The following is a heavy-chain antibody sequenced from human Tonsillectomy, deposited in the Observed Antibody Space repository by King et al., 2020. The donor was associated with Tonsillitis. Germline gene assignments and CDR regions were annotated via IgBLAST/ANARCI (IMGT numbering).Heavy chain of an antibody. D-gene: IGHD3-22*01. CDR3: ARFPQSTYYYDRSGSRGYFQH. CDR1: GYTFTSYY. CDR2: INPSGGST. V-gene: IGHV1-46*01. Sequence: VQLVESGAEVKKPGASVKVSCKASGYTFTSYYMHWVRQAPGQGLEWMGIINPSGGSTSYAQKFQGRVTMTRDTSTSTVYMELSSLRSEDTAVYYCARFPQSTYYYDRSGSRGYFQHWGQGTLVTVSS. J-gene: IGHJ1*01.